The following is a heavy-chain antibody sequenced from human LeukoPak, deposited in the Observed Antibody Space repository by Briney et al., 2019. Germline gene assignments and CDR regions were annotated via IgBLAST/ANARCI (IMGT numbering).Heavy chain of an antibody. CDR1: GFTFSSSA. D-gene: IGHD3-22*01. J-gene: IGHJ4*02. V-gene: IGHV3-23*01. Sequence: PGGSLRLSCAASGFTFSSSAMTWVRQAPGKGLEWVSTITGSDDRTYYADSVKGRFTISRDYSRNTLHFQMNGLRVEDTAIYYCAKGPHVGSGYHPDYWGQGILVTVSP. CDR2: ITGSDDRT. CDR3: AKGPHVGSGYHPDY.